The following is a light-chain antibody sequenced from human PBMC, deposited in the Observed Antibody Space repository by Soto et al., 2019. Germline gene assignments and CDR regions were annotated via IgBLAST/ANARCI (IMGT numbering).Light chain of an antibody. J-gene: IGKJ1*01. CDR2: GAS. CDR3: QQYNNWWT. V-gene: IGKV3-15*01. CDR1: QSVSNN. Sequence: EIVMTQSPATLSVSPGERATLSCRASQSVSNNLAWYQKKPGQAPRLLIYGASTRATGIPARFSGSGSGTEFTLTISSLQSEDFALYCCQQYNNWWTFGQATRVEIK.